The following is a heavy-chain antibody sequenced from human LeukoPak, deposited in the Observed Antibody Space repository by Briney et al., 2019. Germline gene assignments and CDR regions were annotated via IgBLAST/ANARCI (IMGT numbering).Heavy chain of an antibody. D-gene: IGHD3-3*01. CDR1: GGSISSYY. Sequence: SETLSLTCTVSGGSISSYYWSWIRQPPGKGLEWIGYIYYSGSTNYNPSLKSRVTISVDTSKNQFSLKLSSVTAADTAVYYCARGGLEWLTPYYYYMDVWAKGPRSPSP. CDR3: ARGGLEWLTPYYYYMDV. CDR2: IYYSGST. V-gene: IGHV4-59*01. J-gene: IGHJ6*03.